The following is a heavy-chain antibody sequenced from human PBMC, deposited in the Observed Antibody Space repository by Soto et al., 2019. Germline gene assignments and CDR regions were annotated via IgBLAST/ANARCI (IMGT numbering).Heavy chain of an antibody. J-gene: IGHJ4*02. Sequence: QMQLQESGPRLVKPSQTLSLTCTVSGDSLSSAGYYWSWIRQHPGKGLEWIGYIYHSGSTSYNPSLKSRLSISADMSNDQFSLKLTSVTAADTAVYFCARGVGSRGFSSGWFFDYWGQGTLVTVSS. CDR3: ARGVGSRGFSSGWFFDY. V-gene: IGHV4-31*03. CDR1: GDSLSSAGYY. D-gene: IGHD6-19*01. CDR2: IYHSGST.